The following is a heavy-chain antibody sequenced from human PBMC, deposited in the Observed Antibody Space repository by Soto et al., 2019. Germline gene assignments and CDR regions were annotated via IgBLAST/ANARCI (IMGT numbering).Heavy chain of an antibody. Sequence: ASVKVSCKASGYTFTSYYTHWVRQAPGQGLEWMGIINPSGGSTSYAQKFQGRVTMTRDTSTSTVYMELSSMRSEDTDVYYCARLREYYPAFDYWGQGTLVTVSS. CDR2: INPSGGST. D-gene: IGHD3-10*01. J-gene: IGHJ4*02. CDR3: ARLREYYPAFDY. V-gene: IGHV1-46*01. CDR1: GYTFTSYY.